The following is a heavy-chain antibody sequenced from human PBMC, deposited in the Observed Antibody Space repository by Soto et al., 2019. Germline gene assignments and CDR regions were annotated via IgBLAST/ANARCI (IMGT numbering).Heavy chain of an antibody. CDR1: GFTFSSYS. Sequence: PGGSLRLSCAASGFTFSSYSMNWVRQAPGKGLEWVSYISSSSSTIYYADSVKGRFTISRDNAKNSLYLQMNSLRAEDTAVYYCARGANYYGRQDPFDYWGQGTLVTVSS. V-gene: IGHV3-48*01. CDR3: ARGANYYGRQDPFDY. CDR2: ISSSSSTI. D-gene: IGHD3-10*01. J-gene: IGHJ4*02.